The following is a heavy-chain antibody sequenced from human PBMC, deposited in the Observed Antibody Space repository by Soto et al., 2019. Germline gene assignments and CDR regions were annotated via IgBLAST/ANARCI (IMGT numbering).Heavy chain of an antibody. CDR2: VNPNNGDR. J-gene: IGHJ4*02. CDR1: GYTFSNYD. Sequence: QVQLVQSGAELKKPGASVKVSCRASGYTFSNYDMNWVRQATGQGSEWIGWVNPNNGDRGYAQKFQGRVTLNTKISTTTAYMELTSLRSEDTAIYYCAKASRKGSAIDFDYWGQGTLITVSS. V-gene: IGHV1-8*01. CDR3: AKASRKGSAIDFDY. D-gene: IGHD3-10*01.